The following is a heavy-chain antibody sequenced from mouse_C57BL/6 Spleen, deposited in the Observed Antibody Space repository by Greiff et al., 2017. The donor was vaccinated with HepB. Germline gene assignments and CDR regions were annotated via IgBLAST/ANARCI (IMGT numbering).Heavy chain of an antibody. V-gene: IGHV1-54*01. J-gene: IGHJ4*01. CDR2: INPGSGGT. D-gene: IGHD4-1*01. Sequence: QVQLQQSGAELVRPGTSVKVSCKASGYAFTNYLIEWVKQRPGQGLEWIGVINPGSGGTNYNEKFKGKATLTAEKSSSTAYMQLSSLTSEDSAVYFCASIDWDGGMDYWGQGTSVTVSS. CDR1: GYAFTNYL. CDR3: ASIDWDGGMDY.